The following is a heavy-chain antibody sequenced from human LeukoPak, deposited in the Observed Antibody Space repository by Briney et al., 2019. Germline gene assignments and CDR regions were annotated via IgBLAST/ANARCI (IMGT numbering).Heavy chain of an antibody. V-gene: IGHV4-34*01. J-gene: IGHJ4*02. CDR3: ARGLYYYGSGRNLGY. CDR1: GGSFSGYY. D-gene: IGHD3-10*01. Sequence: SETLSLTCAVYGGSFSGYYWSWIRQPPGRGLEWIGEINHSGSTNYNPSLKSRVTISVDTSKNQFSLKLSSVTAADTAVYYCARGLYYYGSGRNLGYWGQGTLVTVSS. CDR2: INHSGST.